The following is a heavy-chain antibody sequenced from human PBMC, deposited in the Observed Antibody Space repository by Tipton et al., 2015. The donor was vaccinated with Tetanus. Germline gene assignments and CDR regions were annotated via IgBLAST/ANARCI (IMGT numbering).Heavy chain of an antibody. CDR1: GYTSTSYG. CDR2: ISAYKGNT. D-gene: IGHD3-10*01. CDR3: ARGMDNYGAGSFDY. J-gene: IGHJ4*02. Sequence: QVQLVQSGAEVKKPGVSVKVSCKASGYTSTSYGISWVRQAPGQGPEWMGWISAYKGNTNNAQKLQGGVTMTTETFTSTADMELRSLGSDDPAVYYCARGMDNYGAGSFDYWGQGTLVTVSS. V-gene: IGHV1-18*04.